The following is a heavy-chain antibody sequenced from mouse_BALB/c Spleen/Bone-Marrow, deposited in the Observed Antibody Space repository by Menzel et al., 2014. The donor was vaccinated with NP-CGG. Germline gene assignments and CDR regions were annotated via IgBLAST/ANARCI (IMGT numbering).Heavy chain of an antibody. CDR3: ARIWAYYAMDY. Sequence: EVQLVESGGGLVQPGGSLKLSCAASGFTFSSYGMSWVRQTPDKRLELVATINSNGGSTYYPDSVKGRFTISRDNAKNTLYLQMSSLKSGDTAMYYCARIWAYYAMDYWGQGTSVTVSS. V-gene: IGHV5-6-3*01. CDR2: INSNGGST. J-gene: IGHJ4*01. CDR1: GFTFSSYG. D-gene: IGHD4-1*01.